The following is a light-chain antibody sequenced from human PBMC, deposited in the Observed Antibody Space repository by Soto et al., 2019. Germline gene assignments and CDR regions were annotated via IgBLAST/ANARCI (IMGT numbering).Light chain of an antibody. J-gene: IGKJ1*01. CDR3: QQYGSSGT. CDR2: GAS. V-gene: IGKV3-20*01. CDR1: QSVSNNY. Sequence: MVLTHSPGTLSLSPGERSTLSVSSSQSVSNNYLAWYQQKPGQAPRLLIYGASNRATGIPDRFSGSGSGTDFTLTISRLEPEDFAVYYCQQYGSSGTFGQGTKVDIK.